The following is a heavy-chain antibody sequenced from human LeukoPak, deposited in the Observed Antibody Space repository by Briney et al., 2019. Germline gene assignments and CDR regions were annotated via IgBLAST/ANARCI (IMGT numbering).Heavy chain of an antibody. D-gene: IGHD3-10*01. J-gene: IGHJ4*02. V-gene: IGHV4-34*01. CDR1: GGSFSGYY. CDR3: ARGLVLWLGLFDY. Sequence: PSETLSLTCAVYGGSFSGYYWSWIRQPPGKGLEWIGEINHSGSTNYNPSLKSRVTISVDTSKNQFSLKLSSVTAADTAVYYCARGLVLWLGLFDYWGQGTLVTVSS. CDR2: INHSGST.